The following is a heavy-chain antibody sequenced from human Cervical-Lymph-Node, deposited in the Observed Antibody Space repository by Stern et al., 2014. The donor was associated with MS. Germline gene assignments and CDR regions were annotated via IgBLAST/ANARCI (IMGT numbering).Heavy chain of an antibody. V-gene: IGHV2-5*02. CDR3: ARKEQGRGKFDN. D-gene: IGHD6-19*01. CDR1: GFSLSTSGVG. Sequence: QITLKESGPTLVKPTQTLTLTCTFSGFSLSTSGVGVGWIRQPPGKALEWLALIFWDDDKRYSPSLKSRLSITKDTSKNQVVLKMTNMDPVTTATYYGARKEQGRGKFDNWGRGTLVTVSS. CDR2: IFWDDDK. J-gene: IGHJ4*02.